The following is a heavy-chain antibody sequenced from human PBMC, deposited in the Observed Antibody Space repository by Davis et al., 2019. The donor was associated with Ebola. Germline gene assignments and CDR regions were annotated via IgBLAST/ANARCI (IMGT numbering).Heavy chain of an antibody. J-gene: IGHJ6*02. CDR1: GGTFSSYA. D-gene: IGHD3-10*01. Sequence: AASVKVSCKASGGTFSSYAISWVRQAPGQGLEWMGRIIPILGIANYAQKFQGRVTITADESTSTAYMELSSLRSEDTAVYYCAEAGGGSGSYYSGGYYYGMDVWGQGTTVTVSS. V-gene: IGHV1-69*04. CDR2: IIPILGIA. CDR3: AEAGGGSGSYYSGGYYYGMDV.